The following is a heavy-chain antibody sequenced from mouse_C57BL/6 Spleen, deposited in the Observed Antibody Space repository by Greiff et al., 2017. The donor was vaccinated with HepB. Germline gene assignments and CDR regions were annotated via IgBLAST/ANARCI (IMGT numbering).Heavy chain of an antibody. CDR2: ISSGGSYT. J-gene: IGHJ4*01. Sequence: DVKLVESGGDLVKPGGSLKLSCAASGFTFSSYGMSWVRQTPDKRLEWVATISSGGSYTYYPASVKGRFTISRDNAKNTLYLQMSSLKSEDTAMYYCAREDGSSYSNYAMDYWGQGTSVTVSS. CDR1: GFTFSSYG. V-gene: IGHV5-6*02. CDR3: AREDGSSYSNYAMDY. D-gene: IGHD1-1*01.